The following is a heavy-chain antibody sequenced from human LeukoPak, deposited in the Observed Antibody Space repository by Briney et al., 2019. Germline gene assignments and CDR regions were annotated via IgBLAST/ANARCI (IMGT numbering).Heavy chain of an antibody. CDR1: GYTFTSYY. D-gene: IGHD3-3*01. CDR3: ARAPSATTIFGVVTTDY. J-gene: IGHJ4*02. V-gene: IGHV1-46*01. CDR2: INTSGGST. Sequence: GASVKVSCKASGYTFTSYYMHWVRQAPGQGLEWMGIINTSGGSTSYAQKFQGRVTMTRDTSTSTVYMELSSLRPEDTAVYYCARAPSATTIFGVVTTDYWGREPWSPSPQ.